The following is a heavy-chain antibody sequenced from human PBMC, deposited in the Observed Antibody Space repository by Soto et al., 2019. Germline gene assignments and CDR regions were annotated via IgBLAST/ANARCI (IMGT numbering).Heavy chain of an antibody. D-gene: IGHD2-15*01. CDR1: GGTFSSYG. Sequence: QVQLVQSGAEVKKPGSSGKVSCKASGGTFSSYGITWVRQAPGQGLEWMGGIMPIFGTAEYAQKFQGRVTITADEPTTTAYMELSSLRYEDMAVYYCARYRHCSGGACHYYSHMDVWGQGTAVTVSS. CDR2: IMPIFGTA. CDR3: ARYRHCSGGACHYYSHMDV. J-gene: IGHJ6*02. V-gene: IGHV1-69*12.